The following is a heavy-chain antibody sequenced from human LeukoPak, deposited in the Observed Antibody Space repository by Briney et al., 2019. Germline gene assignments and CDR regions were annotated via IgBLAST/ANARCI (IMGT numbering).Heavy chain of an antibody. V-gene: IGHV3-7*01. CDR3: VRDSPGYGAYDFD. Sequence: GGSLRLSCAASGFTFSSYWMSWVRQALGKGLEWVANIKEDGSAKYYVDSVKGRFTISRDNAKNSLYLQMNNLSAEDTAVYYCVRDSPGYGAYDFDWGQGTLVTVSS. CDR2: IKEDGSAK. D-gene: IGHD5-12*01. CDR1: GFTFSSYW. J-gene: IGHJ4*02.